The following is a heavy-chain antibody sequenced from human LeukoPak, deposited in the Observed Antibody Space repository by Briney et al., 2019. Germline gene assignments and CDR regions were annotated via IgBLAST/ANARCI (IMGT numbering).Heavy chain of an antibody. Sequence: GGSLRLSCAASGFTFSNYGMHWVRQAPGKGLEWVAVILYDESDKYYADSVKGRFTISKDNSKNTLYLQMNSLRPEDTAVYYCAKGVVAATNAAYYGMDVWGQGTTVTVSS. CDR2: ILYDESDK. J-gene: IGHJ6*02. CDR1: GFTFSNYG. D-gene: IGHD2-15*01. V-gene: IGHV3-30*18. CDR3: AKGVVAATNAAYYGMDV.